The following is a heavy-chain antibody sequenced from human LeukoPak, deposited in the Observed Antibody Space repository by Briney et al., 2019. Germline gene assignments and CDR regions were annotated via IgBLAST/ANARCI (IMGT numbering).Heavy chain of an antibody. CDR1: GFSSTSYW. D-gene: IGHD5-12*01. CDR3: ARRWIDEFEL. Sequence: GEPLPISCKASGFSSTSYWRGWLRHLPGKDREGLGNSYPSDSDSRYSRSFQGQVTISADKSMSTAYLHGESPGASDCAIYCCARRWIDEFELWGQGTLVTVSS. V-gene: IGHV5-51*01. CDR2: SYPSDSDS. J-gene: IGHJ5*02.